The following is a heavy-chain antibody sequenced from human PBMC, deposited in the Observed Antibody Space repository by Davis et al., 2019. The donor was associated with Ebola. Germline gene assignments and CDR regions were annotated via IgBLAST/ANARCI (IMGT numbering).Heavy chain of an antibody. V-gene: IGHV3-21*01. CDR2: ISGDDTYI. J-gene: IGHJ4*02. CDR3: AYLGSYDY. D-gene: IGHD7-27*01. CDR1: GFTVSSNH. Sequence: GESLKISCAASGFTVSSNHMSWVRQAPGKGLEWVASISGDDTYINYADSVKGRFTISRDNAKRSLYLQMNNLRAEDTAVYFCAYLGSYDYWGQGTLVTVSS.